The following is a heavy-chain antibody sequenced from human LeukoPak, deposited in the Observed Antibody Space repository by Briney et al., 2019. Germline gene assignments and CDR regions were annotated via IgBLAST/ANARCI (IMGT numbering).Heavy chain of an antibody. V-gene: IGHV3-74*01. D-gene: IGHD4-23*01. CDR2: INPDGTST. Sequence: TGGSLRLSCAASGFNFNIYWIHWVRHAPGKGLVWVSRINPDGTSTSHADSVRGRFTISRDSTKNTLYLHMSSLGVEDTAIYYCVRATAVAFDIWGQGALVTVSS. CDR3: VRATAVAFDI. CDR1: GFNFNIYW. J-gene: IGHJ4*02.